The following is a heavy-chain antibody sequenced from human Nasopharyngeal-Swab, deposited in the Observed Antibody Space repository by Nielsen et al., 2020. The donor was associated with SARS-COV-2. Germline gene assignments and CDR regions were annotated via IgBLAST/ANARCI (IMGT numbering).Heavy chain of an antibody. CDR2: INPNSGGT. D-gene: IGHD2-2*01. Sequence: ASVKVSRKASGYTFTGYYMHWVRQAPGQGLEWMGWINPNSGGTNYAQKFQGWVTMTRDTSISTAYMELSRLRSDDTAVYYCARCGVVPAAMPYYYGMYVWGQGTTVTVSS. J-gene: IGHJ6*02. CDR1: GYTFTGYY. CDR3: ARCGVVPAAMPYYYGMYV. V-gene: IGHV1-2*04.